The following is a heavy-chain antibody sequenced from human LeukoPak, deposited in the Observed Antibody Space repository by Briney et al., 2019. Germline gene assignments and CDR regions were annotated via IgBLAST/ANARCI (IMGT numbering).Heavy chain of an antibody. CDR1: GYSISSGYY. CDR3: ARDLRLDWYVQPDY. D-gene: IGHD3-9*01. CDR2: IYHSGST. V-gene: IGHV4-38-2*02. Sequence: SETLSLTCTVSGYSISSGYYWGWIRQPPGKGLEWIGSIYHSGSTYYNPSLKSRVTISVDTSKNQFSLKLSSVTAADTAVYYCARDLRLDWYVQPDYWGQGTLVTVSS. J-gene: IGHJ4*02.